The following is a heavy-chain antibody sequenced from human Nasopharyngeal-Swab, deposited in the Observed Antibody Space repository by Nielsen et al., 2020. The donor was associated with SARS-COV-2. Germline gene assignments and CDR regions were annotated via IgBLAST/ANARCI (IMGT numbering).Heavy chain of an antibody. J-gene: IGHJ6*02. CDR3: ARDPTFAVETETTYYYYGMDV. CDR2: INPSGGST. CDR1: GYTFTSYY. V-gene: IGHV1-46*01. Sequence: ASVKVSCKASGYTFTSYYMHWVRQAPGQGLEWMGIINPSGGSTSYAQKFQGRVTMTRDTSTSTVYMELSSLRSEDTAVYYCARDPTFAVETETTYYYYGMDVWGQGTTVTVSS. D-gene: IGHD3-3*01.